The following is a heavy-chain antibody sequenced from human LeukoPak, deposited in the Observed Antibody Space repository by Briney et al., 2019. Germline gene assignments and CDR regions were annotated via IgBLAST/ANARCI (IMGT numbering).Heavy chain of an antibody. J-gene: IGHJ2*01. CDR3: ARDAYCSSTSCKEYFDL. Sequence: AGSLSLSCAASAFTVTTYWMSWPRQAPGKGRVWVANIKQDGTKKYHVYPVRGRFTISRDNAKNSLYLQMNSLRAEDTAVYYCARDAYCSSTSCKEYFDLWGRGTLVTVSS. CDR1: AFTVTTYW. CDR2: IKQDGTKK. D-gene: IGHD2-2*01. V-gene: IGHV3-7*01.